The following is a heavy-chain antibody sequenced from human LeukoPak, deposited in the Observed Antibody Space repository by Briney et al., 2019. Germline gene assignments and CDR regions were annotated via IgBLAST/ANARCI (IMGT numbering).Heavy chain of an antibody. D-gene: IGHD6-13*01. CDR1: GGSTSSYY. V-gene: IGHV4-59*08. CDR3: ARRGSSWSGDAFDI. J-gene: IGHJ3*02. Sequence: SETLSLTCTVSGGSTSSYYWSWIRQPPGKGLEWIGYIYYSGSTNYNPSLKSRVTISVDTSKNQFSLKLSSVTAADTAVYYCARRGSSWSGDAFDIWGQGTMVTVSS. CDR2: IYYSGST.